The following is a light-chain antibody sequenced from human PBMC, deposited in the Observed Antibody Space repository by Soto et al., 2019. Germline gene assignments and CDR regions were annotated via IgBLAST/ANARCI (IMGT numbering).Light chain of an antibody. V-gene: IGLV2-14*01. CDR2: EVS. CDR1: SSDVGGYNY. J-gene: IGLJ2*01. CDR3: SSYTSSSVV. Sequence: QSVLTQPASVSGSPGQSIIISCTGTSSDVGGYNYVSWYQQHPGKAPKLMIYEVSNRPSGVSNRFSGSKSGNTASLTISGLQAEDEADYYCSSYTSSSVVFGGGTKLTVL.